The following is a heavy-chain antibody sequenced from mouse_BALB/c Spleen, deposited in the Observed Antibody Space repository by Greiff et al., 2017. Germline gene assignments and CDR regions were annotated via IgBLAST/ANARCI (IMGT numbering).Heavy chain of an antibody. CDR1: GFTFSSFG. CDR3: ARRGIYDGYYGAMDY. Sequence: EVQGVESGGGLVQPGGSRKLSCAASGFTFSSFGMHWVRQAPEKGLEWVAYISSGSSTIYYADTVKGRFTISRDNHKNTLFLQMTSLRSEATAMYYCARRGIYDGYYGAMDYWGQGTSVTVSS. CDR2: ISSGSSTI. J-gene: IGHJ4*01. V-gene: IGHV5-17*02. D-gene: IGHD2-3*01.